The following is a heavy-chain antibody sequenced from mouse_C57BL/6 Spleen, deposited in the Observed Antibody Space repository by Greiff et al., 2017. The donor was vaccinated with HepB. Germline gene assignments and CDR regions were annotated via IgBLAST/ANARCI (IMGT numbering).Heavy chain of an antibody. J-gene: IGHJ1*03. CDR3: ARNLELNWYFDV. V-gene: IGHV1-26*01. CDR1: GYTFTDYY. CDR2: INPNNGGT. D-gene: IGHD4-1*01. Sequence: VQLQQSGPELVKPGASVKISCKASGYTFTDYYMNWVKQSHGKSLEWIGDINPNNGGTSYNQKFKGKATLTVDKSSSTAYMELRSLTSEDSAVYYCARNLELNWYFDVWGTGTTVTVSS.